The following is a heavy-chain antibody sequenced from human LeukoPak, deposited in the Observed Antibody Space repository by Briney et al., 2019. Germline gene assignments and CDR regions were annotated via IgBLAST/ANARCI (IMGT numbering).Heavy chain of an antibody. V-gene: IGHV3-64*01. CDR1: GFTFSDYL. CDR2: ISGNGGNT. D-gene: IGHD3-10*01. J-gene: IGHJ6*02. CDR3: ARDLDYYGSGSSIHWYYGMDV. Sequence: GGSLRLSCAASGFTFSDYLMHWVRQAPGKGLECVSVISGNGGNTYYANSVKGRFTISRDNSKNTLYLQMGSLRVEDMAVYYCARDLDYYGSGSSIHWYYGMDVWGQGTTVTVSS.